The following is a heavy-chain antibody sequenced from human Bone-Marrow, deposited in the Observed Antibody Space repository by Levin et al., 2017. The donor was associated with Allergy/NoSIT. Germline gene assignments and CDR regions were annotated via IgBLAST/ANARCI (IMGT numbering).Heavy chain of an antibody. CDR3: TRRYKLTLVRGLGAFDM. D-gene: IGHD3-10*01. V-gene: IGHV4-39*02. J-gene: IGHJ3*02. CDR1: GESISGSAYY. CDR2: IFYTGNT. Sequence: PGGSLRLSCSVSGESISGSAYYWGWVRQSPGKGLEWIGSIFYTGNTFYNPSFMSRLSLSVDTSKNHFSLRLASVTAADTALYYCTRRYKLTLVRGLGAFDMWGQGTIVTVSS.